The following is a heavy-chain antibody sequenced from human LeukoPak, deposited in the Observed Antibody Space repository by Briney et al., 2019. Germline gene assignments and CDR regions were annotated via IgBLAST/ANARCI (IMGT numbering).Heavy chain of an antibody. Sequence: GGSLRLSCAASGFTFSSYTMNWVRQAPGKGLEWVSYISTTSTIYYADSVKGRFTISRDNAKNSLYLQMNSLRAEDTAVYYCAKEVTPDRSGFDAFDIWGQGTMVTVSS. J-gene: IGHJ3*02. CDR3: AKEVTPDRSGFDAFDI. V-gene: IGHV3-48*04. CDR2: ISTTSTI. D-gene: IGHD3-22*01. CDR1: GFTFSSYT.